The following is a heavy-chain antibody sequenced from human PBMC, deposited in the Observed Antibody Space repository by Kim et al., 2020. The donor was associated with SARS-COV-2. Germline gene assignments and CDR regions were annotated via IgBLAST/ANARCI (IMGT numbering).Heavy chain of an antibody. CDR2: ISGSGGST. CDR3: AKRGGPMVRGAPYFFDY. Sequence: GGSLRLSCAASGFSFSSYAMSWVRQAPGKGLEWVSTISGSGGSTYFADSVKGRFTISRDNSKNTLYMEINSLRAEDTAVYYCAKRGGPMVRGAPYFFDY. V-gene: IGHV3-23*01. CDR1: GFSFSSYA. J-gene: IGHJ4*01. D-gene: IGHD3-10*01.